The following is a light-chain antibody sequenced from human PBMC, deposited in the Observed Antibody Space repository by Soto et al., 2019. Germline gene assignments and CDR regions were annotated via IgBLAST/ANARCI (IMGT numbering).Light chain of an antibody. CDR1: SSNIGAGYD. CDR2: DNN. Sequence: QSVLTQPPSMSGAPGQRVTISCTGSSSNIGAGYDVHWYQPHPGTAPKLLIFDNNNRPSGVPDRFSGSKSDTSASLAITGLQAEDEADYYCQSFDTSLSGFVVFGGGTKVTVL. V-gene: IGLV1-40*01. CDR3: QSFDTSLSGFVV. J-gene: IGLJ2*01.